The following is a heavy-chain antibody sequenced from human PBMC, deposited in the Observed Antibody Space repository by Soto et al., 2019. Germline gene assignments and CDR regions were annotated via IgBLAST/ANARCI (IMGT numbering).Heavy chain of an antibody. CDR3: ARGGALGSGSYYWPLDF. D-gene: IGHD3-10*01. V-gene: IGHV1-18*01. CDR2: ISAYNGNT. J-gene: IGHJ4*02. CDR1: GYTFTGYG. Sequence: ASVKVSCKASGYTFTGYGISWVRQAPGQGLEWMGWISAYNGNTNYAQKLQGRVTMTRDTSTSTVYMELNSLRSVDTAVYYCARGGALGSGSYYWPLDFWGQGTLVTVSS.